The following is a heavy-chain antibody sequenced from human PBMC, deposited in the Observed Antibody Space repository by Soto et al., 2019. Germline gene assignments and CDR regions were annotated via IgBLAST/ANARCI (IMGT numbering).Heavy chain of an antibody. V-gene: IGHV1-46*01. CDR1: GYTFTSYY. D-gene: IGHD3-22*01. CDR3: ARLNPNYYDSSGYYDY. J-gene: IGHJ4*02. Sequence: ASVKVSCKASGYTFTSYYMHWVRQAPGQGLEWMGIINPSGGSTSYAQKLQGRVTMTRDTSTSTAYMELRSLRSDDTAVYYCARLNPNYYDSSGYYDYWGQGTLVTVSS. CDR2: INPSGGST.